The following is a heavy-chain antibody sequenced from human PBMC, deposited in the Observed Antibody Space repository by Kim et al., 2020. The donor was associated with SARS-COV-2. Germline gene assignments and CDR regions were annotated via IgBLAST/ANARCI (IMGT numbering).Heavy chain of an antibody. V-gene: IGHV3-53*01. Sequence: GGSLRLSCAASGFTVSSNYMSWVRQAPGKGLEWVSVIYSGGSTYYADSAKGRFSTSTDNSKNTPYLQKNSLRAEDTAVYYCAREIPSRGYWDYCGEGT. J-gene: IGHJ4*02. CDR2: IYSGGST. CDR3: AREIPSRGYWDY. D-gene: IGHD2-8*02. CDR1: GFTVSSNY.